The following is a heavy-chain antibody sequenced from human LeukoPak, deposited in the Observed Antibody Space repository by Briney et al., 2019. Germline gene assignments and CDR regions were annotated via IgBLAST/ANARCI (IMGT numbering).Heavy chain of an antibody. J-gene: IGHJ6*03. CDR2: IYYSGST. V-gene: IGHV4-59*01. D-gene: IGHD5-18*01. Sequence: SETLSLTCTVSGGPISSYYWSWIRQPPGKGLEWIGYIYYSGSTKYNPSLKSRVTISVDTSKNQFSLKLSSVTAADTAVYYCARERGRSYGSVPYYYFYMDVRGKGTTVTVSS. CDR3: ARERGRSYGSVPYYYFYMDV. CDR1: GGPISSYY.